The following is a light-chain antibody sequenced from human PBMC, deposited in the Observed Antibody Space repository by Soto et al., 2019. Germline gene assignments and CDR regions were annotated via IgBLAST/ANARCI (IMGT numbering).Light chain of an antibody. CDR2: KAS. CDR1: QSISDW. J-gene: IGKJ1*01. Sequence: DIQMTQSPSTLSASVGDRVTITCRASQSISDWLAWYQHKPGTAPKLLIYKASNVESGVPSRFSGSGSGTDFTLTISSLQPDDSATYYCQQYKNFCSFGKGTKWISN. CDR3: QQYKNFCS. V-gene: IGKV1-5*03.